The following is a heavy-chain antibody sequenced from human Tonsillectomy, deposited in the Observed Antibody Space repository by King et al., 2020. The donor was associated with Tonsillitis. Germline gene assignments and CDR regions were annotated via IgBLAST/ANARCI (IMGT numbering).Heavy chain of an antibody. D-gene: IGHD5-18*01. Sequence: VQLVESGGVVVQPGGSLRLSCAASGFTFDDYAMHWVRHAPGKGLEWVSLISWDGGSTYYADSVKGRFTISRDNSKNSLYLQMNSLRAEDTALYYCANDRTPSHRYSYGFDYWGQGTLVTVSS. CDR1: GFTFDDYA. CDR2: ISWDGGST. V-gene: IGHV3-43D*04. CDR3: ANDRTPSHRYSYGFDY. J-gene: IGHJ4*02.